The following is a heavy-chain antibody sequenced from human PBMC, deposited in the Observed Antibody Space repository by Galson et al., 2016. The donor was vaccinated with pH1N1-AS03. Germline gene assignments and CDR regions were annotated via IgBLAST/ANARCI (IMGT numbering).Heavy chain of an antibody. Sequence: CAISGDSVSSNTAAWNWIRQSPSRGLEWLGRTYYRSKWYKWYNDYAVSVESRITINPDKSKNQFSLQLNSVTPDDTAVYYCARDHLGAGPAFDYWGQGTLVTVSS. D-gene: IGHD1-26*01. CDR3: ARDHLGAGPAFDY. CDR2: TYYRSKWYKWYN. V-gene: IGHV6-1*01. J-gene: IGHJ4*02. CDR1: GDSVSSNTAA.